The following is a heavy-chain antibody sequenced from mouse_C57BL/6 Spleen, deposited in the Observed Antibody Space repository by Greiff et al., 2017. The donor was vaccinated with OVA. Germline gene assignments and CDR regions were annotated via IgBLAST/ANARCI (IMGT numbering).Heavy chain of an antibody. J-gene: IGHJ4*01. Sequence: VQLQQSGAELVRPGASVKLSCTASGFNIKDDYMHWVKQRPEQGLEWIGWIDPENGDTEYASKFQGKATITADTSSNTAYLQLSSLTSEDTAVYYCTNYDYGYYAMDYWGQGTSVTVSS. CDR2: IDPENGDT. CDR1: GFNIKDDY. V-gene: IGHV14-4*01. CDR3: TNYDYGYYAMDY. D-gene: IGHD2-4*01.